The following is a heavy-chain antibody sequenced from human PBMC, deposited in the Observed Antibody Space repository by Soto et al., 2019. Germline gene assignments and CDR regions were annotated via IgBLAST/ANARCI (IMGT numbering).Heavy chain of an antibody. J-gene: IGHJ6*02. Sequence: PGGSLRLSCAASGFTFDDYAMHWVRQAPGKGLEWVSGISWNSGSIGYADSVKGRFTISRDNAKNSLYLQMNSLRAEDTAVYYCAKDPSPEGSGYYPRYYYYGMDVWGQGTTVTVSS. V-gene: IGHV3-9*01. CDR2: ISWNSGSI. CDR3: AKDPSPEGSGYYPRYYYYGMDV. CDR1: GFTFDDYA. D-gene: IGHD3-3*01.